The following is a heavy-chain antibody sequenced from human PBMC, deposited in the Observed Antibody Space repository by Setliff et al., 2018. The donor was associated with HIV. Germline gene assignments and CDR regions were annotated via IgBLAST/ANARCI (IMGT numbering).Heavy chain of an antibody. J-gene: IGHJ4*02. V-gene: IGHV3-13*01. Sequence: PGGSLRLSCAASGFTFSKYDRHWVRQRTGKGLECVSPIGTAGDAPDPGFRKGRFIISRDYSENTLFLQMNDLKIEDTGVYYCATESRLLAGGSYPFDNWGQGTLVTVSS. D-gene: IGHD1-26*01. CDR1: GFTFSKYD. CDR3: ATESRLLAGGSYPFDN. CDR2: IGTAGDA.